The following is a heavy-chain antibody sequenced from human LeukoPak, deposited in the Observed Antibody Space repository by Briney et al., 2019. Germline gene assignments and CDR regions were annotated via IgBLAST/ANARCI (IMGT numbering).Heavy chain of an antibody. Sequence: SETLSLTCTVSGGSISSYYWSWIRQPPGKGLEWIGYIYYSGSTNYNPSLKSRVTISVDTSKNQFSLKLSSVTAADTAVYYCARDVFYYSNQPDLPYYYYYYMDVWGKGTTVTISS. CDR1: GGSISSYY. CDR3: ARDVFYYSNQPDLPYYYYYYMDV. V-gene: IGHV4-59*01. CDR2: IYYSGST. D-gene: IGHD4-11*01. J-gene: IGHJ6*03.